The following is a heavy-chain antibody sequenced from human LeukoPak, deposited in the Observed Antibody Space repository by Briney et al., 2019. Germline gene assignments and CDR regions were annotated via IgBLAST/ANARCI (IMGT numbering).Heavy chain of an antibody. J-gene: IGHJ4*02. Sequence: QTGGSQRLSCAASGFTFSSYAMSWVRQAPGKGLEWVSAISGSGGSTYYADSVKGRFTISRDNSKNTLYLQMNSLRAEDTAVYYCAKESGYGGNRRFDYWGQGTLVTVSS. CDR2: ISGSGGST. CDR3: AKESGYGGNRRFDY. D-gene: IGHD6-25*01. V-gene: IGHV3-23*01. CDR1: GFTFSSYA.